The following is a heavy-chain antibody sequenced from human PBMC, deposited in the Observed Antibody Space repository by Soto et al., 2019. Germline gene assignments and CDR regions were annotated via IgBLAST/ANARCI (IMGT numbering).Heavy chain of an antibody. CDR1: GYTFTSYY. D-gene: IGHD6-13*01. CDR2: INHSVGST. J-gene: IGHJ4*02. V-gene: IGHV1-46*01. CDR3: ASDSPAQELVSARDY. Sequence: QVQLVQSGAEVKKPGASVKVSCKASGYTFTSYYMHWVRQAPGQGLVWMAIINHSVGSTRYAEKFQGRVTMTRDTSKSTVYMELSSLRYEDTDVYYCASDSPAQELVSARDYWGQGTLVTFSS.